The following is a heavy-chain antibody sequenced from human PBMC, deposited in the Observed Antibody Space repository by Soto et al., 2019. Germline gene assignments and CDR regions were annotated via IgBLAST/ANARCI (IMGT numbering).Heavy chain of an antibody. J-gene: IGHJ6*02. CDR2: INPNSGGT. Sequence: ASVKVSCKASGGTFSSYAISWVRQAPGQGLEWMGWINPNSGGTSYAQKFQGWVTMTRDTSISTAYMELSRLRSDDTAVYYCARDFAELPQFFGMDVWGQGTTVTGSS. CDR1: GGTFSSYA. V-gene: IGHV1-2*04. D-gene: IGHD1-7*01. CDR3: ARDFAELPQFFGMDV.